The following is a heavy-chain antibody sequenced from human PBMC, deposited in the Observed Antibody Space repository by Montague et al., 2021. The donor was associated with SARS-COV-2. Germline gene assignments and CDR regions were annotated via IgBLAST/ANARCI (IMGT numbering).Heavy chain of an antibody. V-gene: IGHV4-61*02. CDR1: GDSIGSGSYY. Sequence: TLSLTCSVSGDSIGSGSYYWSWIRRAAGEGLEWIGRIHTSGRTDYNPSLINRVIISLDTSKNQFSLKLSSLTTADTGVYYCARAPDDYGSFGYWGQGIPVIASS. CDR2: IHTSGRT. J-gene: IGHJ4*02. CDR3: ARAPDDYGSFGY. D-gene: IGHD4-17*01.